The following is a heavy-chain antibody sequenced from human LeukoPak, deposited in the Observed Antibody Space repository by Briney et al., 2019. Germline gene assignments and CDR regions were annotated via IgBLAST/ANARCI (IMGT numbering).Heavy chain of an antibody. D-gene: IGHD6-19*01. CDR1: GYTFTGYY. Sequence: ASVKVSCKASGYTFTGYYMHWVRQAPGQGLEWMGWINPNSGGTNYAQKFQGRVTMTRDTSISTAYMELSRLRSDDTAVYYCARGQGPVAGNFDYWGQGTLVTVSS. CDR2: INPNSGGT. CDR3: ARGQGPVAGNFDY. J-gene: IGHJ4*02. V-gene: IGHV1-2*02.